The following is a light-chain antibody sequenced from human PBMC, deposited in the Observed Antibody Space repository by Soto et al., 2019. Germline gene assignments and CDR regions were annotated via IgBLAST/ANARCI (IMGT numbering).Light chain of an antibody. Sequence: QSALTQPPSASGTPGQRVTFSCSGSSSNIGSNYVYWYQQLPGTAPKLLIYRNNQRPSGVPDRFSGSKSGTSASLAISGLRSEDEADYYCAAWDDSLSANYVFGTGTKVTVL. CDR1: SSNIGSNY. V-gene: IGLV1-47*01. CDR3: AAWDDSLSANYV. CDR2: RNN. J-gene: IGLJ1*01.